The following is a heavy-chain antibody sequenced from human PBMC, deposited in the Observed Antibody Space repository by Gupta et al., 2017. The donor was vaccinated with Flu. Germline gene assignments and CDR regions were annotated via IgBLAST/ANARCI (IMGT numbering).Heavy chain of an antibody. CDR3: ARHQGLVYDAFDI. CDR2: IYYSGST. V-gene: IGHV4-39*01. CDR1: SSSSYY. Sequence: SSSSYYWGWIRQPPGKGLEWIGSIYYSGSTYYNPSLKSRVTISVDTSKNQFSLKLSSVTAADTAVYYCARHQGLVYDAFDIWGQGTMVTVSS. J-gene: IGHJ3*02.